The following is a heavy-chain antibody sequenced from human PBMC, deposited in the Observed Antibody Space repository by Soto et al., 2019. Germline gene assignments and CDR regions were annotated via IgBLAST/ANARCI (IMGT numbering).Heavy chain of an antibody. CDR1: GFTFSNYW. Sequence: GGSLRLSCAASGFTFSNYWMSWVRQAPGKGLEWVANIKQDGSEKYYADSVKGRFTISRDNAKNSLYLQMNSLRAEDTAVYYCARDISARTVDPWGPGTLVTVSS. CDR3: ARDISARTVDP. J-gene: IGHJ5*02. CDR2: IKQDGSEK. D-gene: IGHD4-17*01. V-gene: IGHV3-7*01.